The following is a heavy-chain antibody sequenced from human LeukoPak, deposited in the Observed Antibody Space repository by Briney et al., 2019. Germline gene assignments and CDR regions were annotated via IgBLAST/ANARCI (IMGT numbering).Heavy chain of an antibody. D-gene: IGHD2-8*01. V-gene: IGHV3-53*01. J-gene: IGHJ4*02. Sequence: PGGSLRLSCAASGFTVSSNYMSWVRQAPGKGLEWVSVIYSGGSTYYADSVKGRFTISRDNSKNTLYLQMNSLRAEDTAVYYCTRLGYCSPGVCYFDYWGQGTLVTVSS. CDR1: GFTVSSNY. CDR2: IYSGGST. CDR3: TRLGYCSPGVCYFDY.